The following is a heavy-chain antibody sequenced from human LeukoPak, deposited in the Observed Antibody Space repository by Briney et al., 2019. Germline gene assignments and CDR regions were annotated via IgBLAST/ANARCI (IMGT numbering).Heavy chain of an antibody. CDR1: GYTFINYY. D-gene: IGHD3-10*01. Sequence: ASVKVSCKASGYTFINYYMHWVRQAPGQGLEWMGIINPSGGTTSYAQNFQGRVTMTRDTSTSTVYMELSSLRSEDTAVYYCAKGYYYGLFDPWGQGTLVTVSS. J-gene: IGHJ5*02. CDR2: INPSGGTT. CDR3: AKGYYYGLFDP. V-gene: IGHV1-46*01.